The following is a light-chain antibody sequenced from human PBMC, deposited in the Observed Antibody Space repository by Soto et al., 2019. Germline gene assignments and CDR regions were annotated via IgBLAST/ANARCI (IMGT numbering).Light chain of an antibody. V-gene: IGKV1-5*01. CDR2: DAS. CDR1: QSISDW. Sequence: DIQMTQSPSTLSASVGDRVTITCRANQSISDWLAWYQQKPGKAPNLLIYDASNLESGVPSRFSGSGSGTEFTLTISSLQPDDFATYYCQQYNSSPLTFGRGTKMEIK. CDR3: QQYNSSPLT. J-gene: IGKJ4*01.